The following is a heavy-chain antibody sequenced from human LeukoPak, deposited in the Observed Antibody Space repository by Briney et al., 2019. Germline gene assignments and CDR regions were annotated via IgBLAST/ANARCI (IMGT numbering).Heavy chain of an antibody. CDR3: ARDMGSGYSRPPLAFDI. J-gene: IGHJ3*02. D-gene: IGHD6-13*01. CDR1: GFTFSSYD. CDR2: IYSGGST. V-gene: IGHV3-66*01. Sequence: GGSLRLSWVAAGFTFSSYDMNWVRQAPGKGLEWVSVIYSGGSTYYADSVKGRFTISRDNSKNTLYLQMNSLRAEDTAVYYCARDMGSGYSRPPLAFDIWGQGTMVTVSS.